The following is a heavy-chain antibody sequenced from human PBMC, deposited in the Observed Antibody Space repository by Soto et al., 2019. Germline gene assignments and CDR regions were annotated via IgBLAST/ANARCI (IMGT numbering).Heavy chain of an antibody. V-gene: IGHV3-23*01. CDR2: ISGSGGST. J-gene: IGHJ1*01. CDR3: AIRPYCDFWSGYYFQH. D-gene: IGHD3-3*01. Sequence: GGSLRLSCAASGFTLISDAMSWVHQAPGKGLEWVSAISGSGGSTYYADSVKGRFTISRDNSKNTLYLQMNSLRAKDTAVYYCAIRPYCDFWSGYYFQHWGQGTLVPVSS. CDR1: GFTLISDA.